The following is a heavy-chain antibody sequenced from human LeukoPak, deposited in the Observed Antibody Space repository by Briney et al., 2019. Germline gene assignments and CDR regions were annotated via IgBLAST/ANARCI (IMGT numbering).Heavy chain of an antibody. Sequence: PVKVSCKASGGTFSSYPFTWVRQAPGQGLEWMGEITPIFGAANYAQTFQGRVTITADESTSTVFMELSSLRSDDTAFYYCARNSRVASTSGLNYWGQGTLVTVSS. CDR1: GGTFSSYP. V-gene: IGHV1-69*13. CDR2: ITPIFGAA. CDR3: ARNSRVASTSGLNY. D-gene: IGHD4-23*01. J-gene: IGHJ4*02.